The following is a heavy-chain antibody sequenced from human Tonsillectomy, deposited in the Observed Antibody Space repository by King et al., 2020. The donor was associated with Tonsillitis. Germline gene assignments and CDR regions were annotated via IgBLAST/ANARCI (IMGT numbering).Heavy chain of an antibody. D-gene: IGHD6-19*01. Sequence: VQLVESGGGVVQPGRSLRLSCAASGFTFSSYGMHWVRQAPGKGLEWVAVISYDGSNKYYADSVKGRFTISRDNSKNTLYLQMNSLRAEDTAVYYCARRGHPIGGWYYFDYRGQGTLFTVSS. V-gene: IGHV3-33*05. CDR3: ARRGHPIGGWYYFDY. J-gene: IGHJ4*02. CDR1: GFTFSSYG. CDR2: ISYDGSNK.